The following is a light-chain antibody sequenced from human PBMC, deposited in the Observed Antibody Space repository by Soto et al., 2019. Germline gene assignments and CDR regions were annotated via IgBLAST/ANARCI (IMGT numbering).Light chain of an antibody. J-gene: IGKJ4*01. V-gene: IGKV3-11*01. CDR3: QQLSSWPPLT. Sequence: EIVLTQSPATLSLSPGERATLSCRASQSVSNFLAWYQQKPGQAPRLLIYDASNRATGIPARFGGSGSGTDYNLTISSLQPEDFAVYYCQQLSSWPPLTFGGGTKVEIK. CDR1: QSVSNF. CDR2: DAS.